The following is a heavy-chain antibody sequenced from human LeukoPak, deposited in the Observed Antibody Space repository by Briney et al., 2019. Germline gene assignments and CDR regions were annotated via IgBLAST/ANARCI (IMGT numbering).Heavy chain of an antibody. V-gene: IGHV3-30*04. CDR1: GFTFSSYA. J-gene: IGHJ4*02. Sequence: GRSLRLSCAASGFTFSSYAMHWVRQAPGKGLEWVAVISYDGSNKYYADSVKGRFTISRDNSKNTLYLQMNSLRPEDTAVYYCAKLWNEVGVPIYWGQGTLVTVSS. CDR3: AKLWNEVGVPIY. D-gene: IGHD1-26*01. CDR2: ISYDGSNK.